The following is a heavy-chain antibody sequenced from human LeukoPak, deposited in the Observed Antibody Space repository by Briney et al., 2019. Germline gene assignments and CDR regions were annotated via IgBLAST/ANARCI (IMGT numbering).Heavy chain of an antibody. CDR3: AREKGGAAAVDWYFDL. CDR2: IYYSGST. J-gene: IGHJ2*01. V-gene: IGHV4-59*01. CDR1: GFSISSYY. D-gene: IGHD6-13*01. Sequence: SETLSLTCTVSGFSISSYYWSWLRQPPGKGLEWIGYIYYSGSTNYNPSLKSRVTISVDTSKNQFSLKLSSVTAADTAVYYCAREKGGAAAVDWYFDLWGRGTLVTVSS.